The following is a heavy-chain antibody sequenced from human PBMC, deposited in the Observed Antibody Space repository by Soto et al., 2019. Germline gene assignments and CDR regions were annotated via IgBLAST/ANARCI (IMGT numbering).Heavy chain of an antibody. CDR1: GFTFRYYA. D-gene: IGHD4-17*01. Sequence: GGSLRLSCTASGFTFRYYAMSWVRQAPGKGLEWVSSIDANGGSTYYADSVKGRFTISKDNSKSTLYLQMNSLRAEDTAIYYCASLGYGDYRIDYWGQGTLVTV. CDR2: IDANGGST. J-gene: IGHJ4*02. V-gene: IGHV3-23*01. CDR3: ASLGYGDYRIDY.